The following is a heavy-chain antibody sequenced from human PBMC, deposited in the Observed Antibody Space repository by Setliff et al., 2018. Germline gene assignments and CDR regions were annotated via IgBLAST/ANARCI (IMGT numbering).Heavy chain of an antibody. CDR3: AKCTSWDSHYPYFDY. Sequence: LRLSCAASGFAFSTYAVSWVRQAPGKGLEWVSIFYDSRGDTYYADSVKGRFTVSKDNSKNTMYLQMNSLRDEDTAIYFCAKCTSWDSHYPYFDYWGQGALVTVSS. V-gene: IGHV3-23*03. D-gene: IGHD4-4*01. J-gene: IGHJ4*02. CDR2: FYDSRGDT. CDR1: GFAFSTYA.